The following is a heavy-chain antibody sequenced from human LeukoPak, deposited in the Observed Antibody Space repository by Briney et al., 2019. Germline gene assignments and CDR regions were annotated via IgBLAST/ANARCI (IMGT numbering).Heavy chain of an antibody. CDR2: IYYSGST. CDR1: GGSTSSSSYY. CDR3: ARDRGYGGDYYYYYGMDV. J-gene: IGHJ6*02. D-gene: IGHD4-23*01. Sequence: PSETLSLTCNVSGGSTSSSSYYWGWIRQPPGKGLEWIGSIYYSGSTYYNPSLKSRVTISVDTSKNQFSLKLSSVTAADTAVYYCARDRGYGGDYYYYYGMDVWGQGTTVTVSS. V-gene: IGHV4-39*07.